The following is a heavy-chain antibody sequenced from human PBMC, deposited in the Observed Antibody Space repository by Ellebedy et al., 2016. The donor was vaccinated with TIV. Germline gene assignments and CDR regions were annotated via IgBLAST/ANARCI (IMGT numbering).Heavy chain of an antibody. D-gene: IGHD2-15*01. V-gene: IGHV1-3*04. CDR3: ARELKTDRSTFGFDP. Sequence: AASVTVSCKASGYSFTNYAMHWVRQAPGQRLEWMGWMNTGNGNTKYSQKFQGRVTITRDASASTAYLELRSLRSEDTAVYYCARELKTDRSTFGFDPWGQGTLVTVSS. CDR1: GYSFTNYA. J-gene: IGHJ5*02. CDR2: MNTGNGNT.